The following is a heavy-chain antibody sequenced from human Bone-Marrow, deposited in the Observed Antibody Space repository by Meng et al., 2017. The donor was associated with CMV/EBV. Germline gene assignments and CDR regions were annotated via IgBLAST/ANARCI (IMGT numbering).Heavy chain of an antibody. Sequence: GESLKISCAGSGFTFSRYAMDWVRQGPGKELEWVTFIENDGSNKYYADSVKGRFTISRDNSKNTLYLQMNSLRAEDTAVYYCAKERAEEFDYWGQGTLVTVAS. CDR2: IENDGSNK. J-gene: IGHJ4*02. CDR3: AKERAEEFDY. CDR1: GFTFSRYA. V-gene: IGHV3-30*02.